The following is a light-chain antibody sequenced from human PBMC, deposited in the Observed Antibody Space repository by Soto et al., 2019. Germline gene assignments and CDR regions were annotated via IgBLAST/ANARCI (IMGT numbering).Light chain of an antibody. V-gene: IGLV2-14*01. Sequence: QSALTQPASVSGSPGQSITISCTGTSSDVGTYNYVSWYQQHPGKAPKLMIYEVSDRPSGVSNRFSGSKSGNTASLTISGLQAEDEADYYCSSSTSSSTLSYVFGTGTQLTVL. J-gene: IGLJ6*01. CDR3: SSSTSSSTLSYV. CDR2: EVS. CDR1: SSDVGTYNY.